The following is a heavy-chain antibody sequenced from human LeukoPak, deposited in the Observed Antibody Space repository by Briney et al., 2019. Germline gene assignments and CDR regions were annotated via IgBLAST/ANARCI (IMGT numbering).Heavy chain of an antibody. Sequence: AGGSLTLSCAASGFTFRIYGMSWVRQAKGKGLEWVSAISGSGGSTYYADSVKGRFTISRDNSKNTVYLQMNSLRAEDTAVYYCARGRGSSWHFDYWGQGTLVTASS. D-gene: IGHD6-13*01. V-gene: IGHV3-23*01. J-gene: IGHJ4*02. CDR1: GFTFRIYG. CDR2: ISGSGGST. CDR3: ARGRGSSWHFDY.